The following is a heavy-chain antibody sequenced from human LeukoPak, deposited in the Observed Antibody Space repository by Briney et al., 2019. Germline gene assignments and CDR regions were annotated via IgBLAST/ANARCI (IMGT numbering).Heavy chain of an antibody. Sequence: PSETLSLTCAVYGGSFSGYYWSWIRQPPGKGLEWIGEINHSGSTNYNPSLKSRVTISVDTSKNQFSLKLSSVTAADTAVYYCAKWSYNDAFDIWGQGTMVTVSS. CDR2: INHSGST. CDR3: AKWSYNDAFDI. D-gene: IGHD3-10*01. V-gene: IGHV4-34*01. J-gene: IGHJ3*02. CDR1: GGSFSGYY.